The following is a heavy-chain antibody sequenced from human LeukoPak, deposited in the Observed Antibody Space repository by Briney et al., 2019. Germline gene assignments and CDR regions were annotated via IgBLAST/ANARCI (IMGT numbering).Heavy chain of an antibody. D-gene: IGHD3/OR15-3a*01. CDR2: ISVSGGVR. CDR3: GRESWDWANYPFDV. CDR1: GYPFSSYS. Sequence: GGSLRLSCVASGYPFSSYSMNWIRQAPGKGLEWVSYISVSGGVRSYADSVKGRFTISRDNAKNTLYLQMNSVRAEDTAVYYCGRESWDWANYPFDVWGQGTKVTVSS. J-gene: IGHJ3*01. V-gene: IGHV3-21*05.